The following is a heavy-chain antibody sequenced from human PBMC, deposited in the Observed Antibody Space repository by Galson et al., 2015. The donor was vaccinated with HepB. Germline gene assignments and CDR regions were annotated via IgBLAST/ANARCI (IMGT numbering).Heavy chain of an antibody. Sequence: SVKVSCKASGGTFSSYAISWVRQAPGQGLEWMGGIIPIFGTANYAQKFQGRVTITADESTSTAYMELSSLRSEDTAVYYCARGGIAAAGMFDPWGQGTLVTVSS. J-gene: IGHJ5*02. CDR2: IIPIFGTA. CDR1: GGTFSSYA. CDR3: ARGGIAAAGMFDP. V-gene: IGHV1-69*13. D-gene: IGHD6-13*01.